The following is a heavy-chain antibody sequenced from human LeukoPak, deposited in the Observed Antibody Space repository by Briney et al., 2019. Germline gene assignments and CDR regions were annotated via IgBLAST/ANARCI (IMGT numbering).Heavy chain of an antibody. CDR2: IIPIFGTA. Sequence: SVKVFCKASGGTFSSYAISWVRQAPGQGLEWMGGIIPIFGTANYAQKFQGRVTITADEYTSTAYMELSSLRSEGTAVYYCARETPSITGTAGAFDYWGQGTLVTVSS. V-gene: IGHV1-69*13. CDR1: GGTFSSYA. J-gene: IGHJ4*02. D-gene: IGHD1-20*01. CDR3: ARETPSITGTAGAFDY.